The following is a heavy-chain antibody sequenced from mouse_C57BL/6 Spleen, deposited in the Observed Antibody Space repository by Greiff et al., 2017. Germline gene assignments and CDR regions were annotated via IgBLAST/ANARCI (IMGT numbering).Heavy chain of an antibody. V-gene: IGHV1-69*01. J-gene: IGHJ3*01. D-gene: IGHD2-5*01. CDR2: IDPSDSYP. CDR3: ARTLYSNYEGWFAY. Sequence: QVQLKQPGAELVMPGASVKLSCKASGYTFTSSWMHWVKQRPGQGLEWIGEIDPSDSYPNYNQKFKGKSTLTVDKSSSTAYMQLSSLTSEDSAVYYCARTLYSNYEGWFAYWGQGTLVTVSA. CDR1: GYTFTSSW.